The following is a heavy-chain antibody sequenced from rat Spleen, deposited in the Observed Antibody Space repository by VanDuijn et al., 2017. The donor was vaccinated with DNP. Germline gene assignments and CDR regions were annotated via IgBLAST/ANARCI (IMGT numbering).Heavy chain of an antibody. V-gene: IGHV5-19*01. D-gene: IGHD3-4*01. J-gene: IGHJ1*01. Sequence: EVQLVESGGGLVQPGRSLKLSCAASGFTFSYYGMAWVRQAPKKGLEWVASISASGGSTSYRDSVKGRFTISRDNAKSILYLQMDSLRSEDTATYYCTTVTPYWYFDFWGPGTMVTVSS. CDR3: TTVTPYWYFDF. CDR1: GFTFSYYG. CDR2: ISASGGST.